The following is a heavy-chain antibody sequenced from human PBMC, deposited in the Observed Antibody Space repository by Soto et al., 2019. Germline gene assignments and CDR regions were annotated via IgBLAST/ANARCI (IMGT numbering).Heavy chain of an antibody. CDR3: ARGDEMTAVTIFEY. D-gene: IGHD4-17*01. J-gene: IGHJ4*02. V-gene: IGHV1-69*13. Sequence: SVKVSCKASGGAFGRYSVSWVRQAPGQGLEWIGGVIPVFNTSNYSLKFQGRVAIFADLSTSTVFMELRSLRSEDTALYYCARGDEMTAVTIFEYWGQGTLVTVSS. CDR2: VIPVFNTS. CDR1: GGAFGRYS.